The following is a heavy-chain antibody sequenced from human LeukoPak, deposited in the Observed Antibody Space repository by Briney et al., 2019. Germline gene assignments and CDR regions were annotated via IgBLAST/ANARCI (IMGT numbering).Heavy chain of an antibody. CDR3: ARGMSAAYDYNWFDS. J-gene: IGHJ5*01. CDR1: GGSFSGYY. Sequence: PSETLSLTCAVYGGSFSGYYWSWIRQPPGKGLEWIGEINHSGSTNYNPSLKSRVTISVDTSKNQFSLKLTSVTAADTALYFCARGMSAAYDYNWFDSWGQGTLVTVYS. V-gene: IGHV4-34*01. CDR2: INHSGST. D-gene: IGHD5-12*01.